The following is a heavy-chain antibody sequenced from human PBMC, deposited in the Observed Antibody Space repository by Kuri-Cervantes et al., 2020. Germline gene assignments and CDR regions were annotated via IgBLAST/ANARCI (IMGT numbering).Heavy chain of an antibody. V-gene: IGHV4-31*03. J-gene: IGHJ6*02. Sequence: LRLSCTVSGGSISSGGYYWSWIRQHPGKGLEWIGYIYYSGSTYYNPSLKSRVTISVDTSKNQFSLKLSSVTAADTAVYYCARAATYYYYYGMDVWGQGTTVTVSS. CDR1: GGSISSGGYY. CDR2: IYYSGST. D-gene: IGHD2-15*01. CDR3: ARAATYYYYYGMDV.